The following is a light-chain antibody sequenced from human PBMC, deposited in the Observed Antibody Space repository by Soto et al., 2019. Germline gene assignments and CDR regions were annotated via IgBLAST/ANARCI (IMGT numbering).Light chain of an antibody. CDR2: GAS. J-gene: IGKJ5*01. CDR3: QQYGSSPIT. Sequence: EIVLTQSPGTLSLSPGERATISCRASQSVSSSYLAWYQQKPGQAPRLLIYGASSRATGIPDRFSGSGSGTDFTLTIIRLEPEDFAVYYCQQYGSSPITVGQGTRLEIK. CDR1: QSVSSSY. V-gene: IGKV3-20*01.